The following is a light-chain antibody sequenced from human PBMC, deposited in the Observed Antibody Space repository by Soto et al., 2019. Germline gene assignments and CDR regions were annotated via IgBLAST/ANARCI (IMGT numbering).Light chain of an antibody. J-gene: IGLJ1*01. V-gene: IGLV1-44*01. CDR2: TNT. Sequence: QSVLTQPPSASGTPGQRVTISCSGSSSNVGGNPVNWYQHVPTTAPKLLIYTNTQRPSGVPDRFSGSKSGTSATLAITGLQTGDEGDYSCGAWDSSLNAYIFGGGTKVTV. CDR1: SSNVGGNP. CDR3: GAWDSSLNAYI.